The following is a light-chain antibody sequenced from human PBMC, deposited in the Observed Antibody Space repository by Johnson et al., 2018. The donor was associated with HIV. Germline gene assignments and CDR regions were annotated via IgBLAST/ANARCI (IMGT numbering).Light chain of an antibody. Sequence: QAVLTQPPSVSAAPGQKVTISCSGSSSNIGNNYVSWYQQVPGTAPKLLIYDNNMRPSGIADRFSASKSGTSATLDITGLQTGDEADYYCGAWDSSLTSYVFGAGTKVTVL. CDR1: SSNIGNNY. CDR3: GAWDSSLTSYV. CDR2: DNN. V-gene: IGLV1-51*01. J-gene: IGLJ1*01.